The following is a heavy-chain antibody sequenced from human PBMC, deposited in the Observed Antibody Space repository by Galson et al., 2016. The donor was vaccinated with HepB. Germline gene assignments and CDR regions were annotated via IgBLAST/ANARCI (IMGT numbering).Heavy chain of an antibody. Sequence: QSGAEVKKPGESLKISCKVSGNSFNNYWIGWVRQMPGKGLEWMGSIYPDDSDVRYRPSFQGQVTISADKSISTAYLQWSSLEASDTAMYYCARRARGYYGSAYFLDYWGQGTLVTVSS. V-gene: IGHV5-51*01. CDR2: IYPDDSDV. J-gene: IGHJ4*02. CDR1: GNSFNNYW. CDR3: ARRARGYYGSAYFLDY. D-gene: IGHD3-10*01.